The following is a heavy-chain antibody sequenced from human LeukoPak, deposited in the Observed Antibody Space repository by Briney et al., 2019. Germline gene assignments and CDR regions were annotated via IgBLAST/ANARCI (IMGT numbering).Heavy chain of an antibody. Sequence: GGSLRPSCAASGFTFSSYAMSWVRQAPGKGLEWVSTISSTGGSTYYADSVKGRFTISRDTSKNTLYLQMNSLRAEDTAVYYCAKDLRQYGSGSHLDYWGQGTLVTVSS. J-gene: IGHJ4*02. D-gene: IGHD3-10*01. CDR2: ISSTGGST. V-gene: IGHV3-23*01. CDR1: GFTFSSYA. CDR3: AKDLRQYGSGSHLDY.